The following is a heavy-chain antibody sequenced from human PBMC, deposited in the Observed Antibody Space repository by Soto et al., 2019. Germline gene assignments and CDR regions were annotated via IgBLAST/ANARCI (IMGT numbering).Heavy chain of an antibody. Sequence: ESGGGVVQPGRSLRLSCAASGFNLRSFGMHWVRRAPGKGLEWVAYMSYDGNNRYYPDSVRGRFTISRDLSNNTLYLQMNDLRPEDTAMYFCAQLSITTTLDYWGQGALVTVSS. J-gene: IGHJ4*02. CDR2: MSYDGNNR. D-gene: IGHD3-16*02. CDR1: GFNLRSFG. V-gene: IGHV3-30*03. CDR3: AQLSITTTLDY.